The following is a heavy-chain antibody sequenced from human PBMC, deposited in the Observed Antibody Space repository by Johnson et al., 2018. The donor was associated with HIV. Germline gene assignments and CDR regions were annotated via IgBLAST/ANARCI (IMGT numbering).Heavy chain of an antibody. V-gene: IGHV3-23*04. Sequence: VQLVESGGGLVQPGGSLRLSCSVSGFTFSSYTMTWVRQAPGKGLEWVSGISASGDSTYYADSVKDRFTISRDNSKNTLYLQMNSLRAEDTAIYYCAKDTSIAAARAFDIWGQGTMVTVSS. CDR1: GFTFSSYT. CDR3: AKDTSIAAARAFDI. D-gene: IGHD6-6*01. J-gene: IGHJ3*02. CDR2: ISASGDST.